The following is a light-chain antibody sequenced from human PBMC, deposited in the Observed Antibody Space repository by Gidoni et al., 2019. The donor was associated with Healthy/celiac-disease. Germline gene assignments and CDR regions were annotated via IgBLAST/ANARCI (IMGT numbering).Light chain of an antibody. CDR3: QQYDNLPLT. CDR2: DAS. CDR1: QDISNY. Sequence: DIQITQSPSSLSASVGDRVNITFQASQDISNYLNWYQQKPGKAPKLLIYDASNLETGVPSRFSGSGSGTDFTLTIRSMQHEDIATYYCQQYDNLPLTFGGGTKVEIK. V-gene: IGKV1-33*01. J-gene: IGKJ4*01.